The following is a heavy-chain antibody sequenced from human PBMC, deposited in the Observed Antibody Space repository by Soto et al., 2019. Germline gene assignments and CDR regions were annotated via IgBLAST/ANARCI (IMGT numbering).Heavy chain of an antibody. CDR3: TRRASTTDPYYYYMDV. CDR2: IRSKANSYAT. D-gene: IGHD1-26*01. V-gene: IGHV3-73*01. J-gene: IGHJ6*03. Sequence: PGGSLRLSCAASGFTFSGSAMHWVRQASGKGLEWVGRIRSKANSYATAYAASVKGRFTISRDDSKNTAYLQMNSLKTEDTAVYYCTRRASTTDPYYYYMDVWGKGTTVTSP. CDR1: GFTFSGSA.